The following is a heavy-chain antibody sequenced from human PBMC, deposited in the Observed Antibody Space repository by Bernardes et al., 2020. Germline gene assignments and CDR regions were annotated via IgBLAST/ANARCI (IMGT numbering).Heavy chain of an antibody. CDR1: GGSISSGGYY. J-gene: IGHJ5*02. V-gene: IGHV4-31*03. CDR3: AREMTGNWFDP. Sequence: SETLSLTCTVSGGSISSGGYYWSWIRQHPGKGLEWIGYIYYSGSTYYNPSLKSRVTISVDTSKNQFSLKLSSVTAADTAVYYCAREMTGNWFDPWGQGTLVTVSS. CDR2: IYYSGST.